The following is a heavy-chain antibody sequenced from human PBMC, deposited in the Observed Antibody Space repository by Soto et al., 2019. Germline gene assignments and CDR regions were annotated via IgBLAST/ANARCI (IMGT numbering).Heavy chain of an antibody. CDR3: AKLLYDFWSGYLEYYFDY. Sequence: GESLKISCAASGFTFSSYAMSWVRQAPGKGLEWVSAISGSGGSTYYADSVKGRFTISRDNSKNTLYLQMNSLRAEDTAVYYCAKLLYDFWSGYLEYYFDYWGQGTLVTVSS. D-gene: IGHD3-3*01. J-gene: IGHJ4*02. CDR2: ISGSGGST. CDR1: GFTFSSYA. V-gene: IGHV3-23*01.